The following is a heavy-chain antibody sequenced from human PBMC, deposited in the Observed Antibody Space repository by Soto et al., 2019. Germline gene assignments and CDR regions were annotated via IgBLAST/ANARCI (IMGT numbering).Heavy chain of an antibody. CDR3: AKVRRGYYDSKDDYYYGMDV. CDR1: GFTFISYG. CDR2: ISYDGSNK. V-gene: IGHV3-30*18. D-gene: IGHD3-22*01. J-gene: IGHJ6*02. Sequence: WGSLRLSCAASGFTFISYGMHFFRHSPCKWLEWVAVISYDGSNKYYADSVKGRFTISRDNSKNTLYLQMNSLRAEDTAVYYCAKVRRGYYDSKDDYYYGMDVWGQGTTVTVSS.